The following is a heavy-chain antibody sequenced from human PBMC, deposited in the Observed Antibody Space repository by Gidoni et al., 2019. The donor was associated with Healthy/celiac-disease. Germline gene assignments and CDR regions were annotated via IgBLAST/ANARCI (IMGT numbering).Heavy chain of an antibody. V-gene: IGHV5-51*01. D-gene: IGHD2-2*01. CDR3: ARPARYCSSTSCYALHFDY. CDR2: IYPGDSDT. CDR1: GYSFTSYW. Sequence: EVQLVPSGAAVQKPGESLKISCKGSGYSFTSYWIGWVRQMPGKGLEWMGIIYPGDSDTRYSPSFQGQVTISADKSISTAYLQWSSLKASDTAMYYCARPARYCSSTSCYALHFDYWGQGTLVTVSS. J-gene: IGHJ4*02.